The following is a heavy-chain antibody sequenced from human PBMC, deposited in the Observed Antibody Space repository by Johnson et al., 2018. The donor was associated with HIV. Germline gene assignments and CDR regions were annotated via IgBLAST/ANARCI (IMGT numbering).Heavy chain of an antibody. CDR1: GFTFREYS. D-gene: IGHD3-10*01. V-gene: IGHV3-30*04. J-gene: IGHJ3*02. CDR3: TKETGAHSAFEI. CDR2: ISYDGSDK. Sequence: QVKLVESGGGVVQPGTSLRLSCSASGFTFREYSMYRVRQAPGKVLESATVISYDGSDKYYAGSVKARFTICRDNSKYTVSLQMNSLRAEDTAIYHCTKETGAHSAFEIWGQGTMVTVSS.